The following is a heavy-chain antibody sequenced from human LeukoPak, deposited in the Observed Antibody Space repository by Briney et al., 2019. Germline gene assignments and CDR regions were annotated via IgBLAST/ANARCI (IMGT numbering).Heavy chain of an antibody. V-gene: IGHV1-69*13. J-gene: IGHJ4*02. CDR2: IIPIFGTA. D-gene: IGHD5-18*01. CDR1: GGTFSSYA. Sequence: ASVKVSCKASGGTFSSYAISWVRQAPGQGLEWMGGIIPIFGTANYAQKFQGRVTITADESTSTAYMELSSLRSEDTAVYYCARGDTATVTYISYWGQGTLVTVSS. CDR3: ARGDTATVTYISY.